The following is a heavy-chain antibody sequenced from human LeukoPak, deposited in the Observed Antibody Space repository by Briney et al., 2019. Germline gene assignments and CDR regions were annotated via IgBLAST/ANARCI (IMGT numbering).Heavy chain of an antibody. CDR1: GFTFSSYS. Sequence: GGSLRHSCAASGFTFSSYSVNWVRQAPGKGLEWVSSISTSSGYIYYADPVKGRFTISRDNHKNSLYLQMNSLRAEDTAVYYCARDRYSRWSLFDYWGQGTLVTVSS. CDR3: ARDRYSRWSLFDY. V-gene: IGHV3-21*01. D-gene: IGHD6-6*01. J-gene: IGHJ4*02. CDR2: ISTSSGYI.